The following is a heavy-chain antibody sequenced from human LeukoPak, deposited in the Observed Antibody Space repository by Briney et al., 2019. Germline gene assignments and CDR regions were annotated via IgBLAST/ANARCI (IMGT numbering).Heavy chain of an antibody. V-gene: IGHV4-59*01. J-gene: IGHJ6*03. Sequence: KPSETLSLTCTVSGGSISSYYWSWIRQPPGKGLEWIGYIYYSGSTNYNPSLKRRVTISVDTSKNQFSLKLSSVTAADTAVYYCARECSSSWYDDYYYMDVWGKGTTVTVSS. CDR2: IYYSGST. D-gene: IGHD6-13*01. CDR3: ARECSSSWYDDYYYMDV. CDR1: GGSISSYY.